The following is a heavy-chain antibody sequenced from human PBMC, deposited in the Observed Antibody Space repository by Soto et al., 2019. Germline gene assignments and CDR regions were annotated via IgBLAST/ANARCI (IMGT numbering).Heavy chain of an antibody. CDR3: ASQYSSSWYDAPDNWFDP. D-gene: IGHD6-13*01. CDR2: IYYSGST. V-gene: IGHV4-39*01. Sequence: QLQLQESGPGLVKPSETLSLTCTVSGGSISSSSYYWGWIRQPPGKGLEWIGSIYYSGSTYYNPSLKSRVTLPVDXXKXQXXLKLSSVTAADTAVYYCASQYSSSWYDAPDNWFDPWGQGTLVTVSS. CDR1: GGSISSSSYY. J-gene: IGHJ5*02.